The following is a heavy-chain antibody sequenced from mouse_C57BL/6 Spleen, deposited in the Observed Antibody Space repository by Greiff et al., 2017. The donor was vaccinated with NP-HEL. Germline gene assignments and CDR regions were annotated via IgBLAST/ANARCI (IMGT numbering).Heavy chain of an antibody. CDR1: GYSITSGYY. J-gene: IGHJ3*01. V-gene: IGHV3-6*01. CDR2: ISYDGSN. D-gene: IGHD1-3*01. Sequence: EVKLMESGPGLVKPSQSLSLTCSVTGYSITSGYYWNWIRQFPGNKLEWMGYISYDGSNNYNPSLKNRISITRDTSKNQFFLKLNSVTTEDTATYYCASTPSSAWFAYWGQGTLVTVSA. CDR3: ASTPSSAWFAY.